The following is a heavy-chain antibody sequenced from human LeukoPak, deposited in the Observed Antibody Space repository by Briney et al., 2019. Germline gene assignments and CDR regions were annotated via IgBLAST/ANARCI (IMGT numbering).Heavy chain of an antibody. V-gene: IGHV3-23*01. J-gene: IGHJ3*02. Sequence: GGSLRLSCVASGITFTNYAMGWVRQSPGKGLEWVSTISRSGGTTFYADSVKGRFTISRDSSKNTLYLQMNSLRAEDTAVYYCAREYGSDPDAFDPGAFDIWGQGTMVTVSS. CDR1: GITFTNYA. D-gene: IGHD3-10*01. CDR3: AREYGSDPDAFDPGAFDI. CDR2: ISRSGGTT.